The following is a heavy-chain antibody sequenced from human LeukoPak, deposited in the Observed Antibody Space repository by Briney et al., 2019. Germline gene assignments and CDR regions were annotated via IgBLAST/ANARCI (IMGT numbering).Heavy chain of an antibody. D-gene: IGHD3-22*01. CDR3: AREGGEDYDSSGYYLVY. CDR1: GHTFTSYY. Sequence: ASVKVSCKASGHTFTSYYMHWVRQAPGQGPEWMGIINPSGGSTSYAQKFQGRVTMTRDTSTSTVYMELSSLRSEDTAVYYCAREGGEDYDSSGYYLVYWGQGTLVTVSS. CDR2: INPSGGST. J-gene: IGHJ4*02. V-gene: IGHV1-46*03.